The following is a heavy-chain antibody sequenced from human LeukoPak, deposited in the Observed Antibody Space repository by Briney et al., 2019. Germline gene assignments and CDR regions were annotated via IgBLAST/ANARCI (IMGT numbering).Heavy chain of an antibody. V-gene: IGHV3-23*01. CDR2: ISGSGGST. J-gene: IGHJ4*02. D-gene: IGHD3-3*01. CDR3: AKDSTERSYDFWSGYTYYFDY. Sequence: GGSLRLSCAASGFTFSSYAMSWVRRAPGKGLEWVSAISGSGGSTYYADSVKGGFTISRDNSKNTLYLQMNSLRAEDTAVYYCAKDSTERSYDFWSGYTYYFDYWGQGTLVTVSS. CDR1: GFTFSSYA.